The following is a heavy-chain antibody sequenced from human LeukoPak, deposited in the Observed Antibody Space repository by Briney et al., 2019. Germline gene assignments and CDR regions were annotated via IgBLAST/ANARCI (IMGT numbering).Heavy chain of an antibody. J-gene: IGHJ4*02. CDR1: GFTFSSYA. V-gene: IGHV3-30*04. CDR3: ARDSVTAMAYFDY. D-gene: IGHD5-18*01. Sequence: GGSLRLSCAASGFTFSSYAMHWVRQAPGKGLEWVAVISYDGSNKYYADSVKGRFTISRDNSKNTLYLQMNSLRAEDTAVYYCARDSVTAMAYFDYWGQGTLVTVSS. CDR2: ISYDGSNK.